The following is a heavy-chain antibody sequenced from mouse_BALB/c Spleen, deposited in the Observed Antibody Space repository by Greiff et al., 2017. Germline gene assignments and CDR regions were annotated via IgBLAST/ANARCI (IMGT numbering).Heavy chain of an antibody. J-gene: IGHJ4*01. Sequence: VQLKQSGPELGKPGASVKISCKASGYSFTGYNMYWVKQSHRKSLEWIGYIDPYNGGTSYNQKSKGKATLTVDKSSSTAYMHLNSLTSEDSAIYYCARGYYYAMDYWGQGTSVTVSS. D-gene: IGHD2-1*01. CDR2: IDPYNGGT. V-gene: IGHV1S135*01. CDR1: GYSFTGYN. CDR3: ARGYYYAMDY.